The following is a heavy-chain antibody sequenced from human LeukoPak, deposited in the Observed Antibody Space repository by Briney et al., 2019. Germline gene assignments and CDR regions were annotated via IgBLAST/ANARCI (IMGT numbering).Heavy chain of an antibody. Sequence: GGSLRLSCAASGFTFSSYAMSWVRQALGKGLEWVSAISGSGGSTYYADSVKGRFTISRDNSKNTLYLQMNSLRAEDTAVYYCAKGSWDIVVVPAAIEFDYWGQGTLVTVSS. J-gene: IGHJ4*02. CDR2: ISGSGGST. CDR1: GFTFSSYA. V-gene: IGHV3-23*01. CDR3: AKGSWDIVVVPAAIEFDY. D-gene: IGHD2-2*01.